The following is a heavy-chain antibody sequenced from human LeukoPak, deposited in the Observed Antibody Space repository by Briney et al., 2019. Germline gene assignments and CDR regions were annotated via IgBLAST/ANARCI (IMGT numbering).Heavy chain of an antibody. D-gene: IGHD3-9*01. CDR3: TTAINNVLRYFDWFPRGAFDI. CDR2: ISRISKDL. CDR1: GFTFSSYS. V-gene: IGHV3-21*03. Sequence: GGSLRLSCAASGFTFSSYSMNWVRRAPGKGLEWVSSISRISKDLIYADSAKGRFTISRDNARNSLYLQMNSLKTEDTAVYYCTTAINNVLRYFDWFPRGAFDIWGQGTMVTVSS. J-gene: IGHJ3*02.